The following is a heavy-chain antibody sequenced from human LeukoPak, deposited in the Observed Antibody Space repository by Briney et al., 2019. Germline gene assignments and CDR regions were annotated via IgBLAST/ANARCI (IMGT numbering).Heavy chain of an antibody. Sequence: PGGSLRLSCVASGFTFKNYVMNWVRQAPGKGLWWLATIYGSGVSISYADSVKGRFTISRDNSNNTLYLQMNSLRAEDTAMYYCAKDLGWELPAEAYWGQGILVTVSS. CDR1: GFTFKNYV. J-gene: IGHJ4*02. CDR3: AKDLGWELPAEAY. D-gene: IGHD1-26*01. CDR2: IYGSGVSI. V-gene: IGHV3-23*01.